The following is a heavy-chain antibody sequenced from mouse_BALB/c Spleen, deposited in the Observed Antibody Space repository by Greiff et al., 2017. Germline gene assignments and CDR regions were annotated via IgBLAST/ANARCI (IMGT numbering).Heavy chain of an antibody. CDR2: ISSGGSYT. V-gene: IGHV5-6-4*01. J-gene: IGHJ2*01. CDR3: TRDYYRYDGFDY. D-gene: IGHD2-14*01. Sequence: EVKLMESGGGLVKPGGSLKLSCAASGFTFSSYTMSWVRQTPEKRLEWVATISSGGSYTYYPDSVKGRFTISRDNAKNTLYLQMSSLKSEDTAMYYCTRDYYRYDGFDYWGQGTTLTVSS. CDR1: GFTFSSYT.